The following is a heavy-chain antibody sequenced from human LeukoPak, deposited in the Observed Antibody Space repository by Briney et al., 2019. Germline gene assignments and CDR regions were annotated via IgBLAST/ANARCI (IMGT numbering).Heavy chain of an antibody. CDR2: ISAYNGNT. CDR3: ARSLRGEYDSSGYYDY. CDR1: GYTFTSYG. D-gene: IGHD3-22*01. Sequence: ASVKVSCKASGYTFTSYGISWVRQAPGQGLEWMGWISAYNGNTNYAQKLQGRVTMTTDTSTSTAYMELRSLRSDDTAVYYCARSLRGEYDSSGYYDYWGQGTLVTVSS. V-gene: IGHV1-18*01. J-gene: IGHJ4*02.